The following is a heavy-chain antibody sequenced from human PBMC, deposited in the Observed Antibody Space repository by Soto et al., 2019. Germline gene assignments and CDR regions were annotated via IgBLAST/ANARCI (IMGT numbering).Heavy chain of an antibody. CDR2: IYPGDSDT. CDR1: GYSFTSYW. V-gene: IGHV5-51*01. J-gene: IGHJ6*02. CDR3: ARPSAALDRDGIDV. D-gene: IGHD2-2*01. Sequence: PGESLKISCKGSGYSFTSYWMGWVRQMPGKGLEWVVIIYPGDSDTRYSPSFQGQVTTSADKSISTAYLQWSSLKASVTAMYYGARPSAALDRDGIDVWGQGTTVTVYS.